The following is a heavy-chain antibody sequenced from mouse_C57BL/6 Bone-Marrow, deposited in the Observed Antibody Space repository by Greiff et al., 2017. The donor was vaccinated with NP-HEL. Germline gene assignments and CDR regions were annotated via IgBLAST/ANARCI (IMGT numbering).Heavy chain of an antibody. CDR1: GYAFTNYL. CDR2: LNPGSGGT. J-gene: IGHJ3*01. CDR3: ARWSSYYGSSSFAY. V-gene: IGHV1-54*01. Sequence: QVQLQQSGAELVRPGTSVKVSCKASGYAFTNYLIEWVKQRPGQGLEWIGVLNPGSGGTNYTEKIKGKATLTADKSSSNAYMQLSSLTSEDSAVYFCARWSSYYGSSSFAYWGQGTLVTVSA. D-gene: IGHD1-1*01.